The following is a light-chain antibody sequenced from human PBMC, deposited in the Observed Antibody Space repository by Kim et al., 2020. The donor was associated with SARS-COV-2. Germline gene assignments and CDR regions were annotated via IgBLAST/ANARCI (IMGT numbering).Light chain of an antibody. V-gene: IGKV4-1*01. Sequence: MATVTCKSSQSLLPSSSNKNYLAWYPQRPGQPPKLRNYWASTRQSGVPDRFRGSGSVTDFSLSIRNLKDEDVAVYYCQQHYNTSYTFGQGTKLEI. CDR1: QSLLPSSSNKNY. CDR2: WAS. CDR3: QQHYNTSYT. J-gene: IGKJ2*01.